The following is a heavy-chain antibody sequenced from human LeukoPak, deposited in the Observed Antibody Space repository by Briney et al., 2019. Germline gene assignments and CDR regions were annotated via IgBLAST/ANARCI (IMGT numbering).Heavy chain of an antibody. CDR1: GYSFTSYW. Sequence: GEPLKISCKASGYSFTSYWISWVRQMPGKGLEWMGRFDPSDSYTNYSPSFQGHVTISADKSISTAYLQWSSLKASDTAMYYCARRHCSSTSCYLMALDYWGQGTLVTVSS. D-gene: IGHD2-2*01. J-gene: IGHJ4*02. CDR2: FDPSDSYT. V-gene: IGHV5-10-1*01. CDR3: ARRHCSSTSCYLMALDY.